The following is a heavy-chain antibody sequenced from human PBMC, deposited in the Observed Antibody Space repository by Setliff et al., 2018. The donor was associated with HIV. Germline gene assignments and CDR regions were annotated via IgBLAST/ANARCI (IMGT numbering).Heavy chain of an antibody. Sequence: GGSLRLSCAASGFTFSDYWMHWVRQAPGKGLVWVSRINTDGSTTSYADSVKGRFTISRDNSKNTLYLQMNSLRAEDTAVYYCAKVRALTYCRGDSCYCFDYWGQGTLVTVSS. V-gene: IGHV3-74*01. CDR3: AKVRALTYCRGDSCYCFDY. CDR2: INTDGSTT. J-gene: IGHJ4*02. D-gene: IGHD2-15*01. CDR1: GFTFSDYW.